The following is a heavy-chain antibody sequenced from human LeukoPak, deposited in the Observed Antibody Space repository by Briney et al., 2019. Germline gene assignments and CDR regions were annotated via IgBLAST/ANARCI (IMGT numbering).Heavy chain of an antibody. CDR1: GYTFNSHY. J-gene: IGHJ1*01. D-gene: IGHD3-22*01. CDR2: INPSGGST. CDR3: ARGRRYYYDSSGYPEYFQH. V-gene: IGHV1-46*02. Sequence: ASVKVSCKASGYTFNSHYMHWVRQAPGQGLEWMGIINPSGGSTSYAQKFQGRVTMTRDTSTSTVYMELSSLRSEDTAVYYCARGRRYYYDSSGYPEYFQHWGQGTLVTVSS.